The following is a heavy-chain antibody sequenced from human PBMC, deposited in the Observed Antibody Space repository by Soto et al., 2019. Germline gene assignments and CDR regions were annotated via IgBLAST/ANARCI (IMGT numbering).Heavy chain of an antibody. CDR2: IYYSGST. CDR1: GGSISSGGYY. J-gene: IGHJ4*02. D-gene: IGHD5-12*01. Sequence: TLSLTCTVSGGSISSGGYYWSWIRQHPGKGLEWIGYIYYSGSTYYNPSLKSRVTISVDTSKNQFSLKLSSVTAADTAVYYCARVVFRGYDFGPYYFDYRDQGTLVTVSS. V-gene: IGHV4-31*03. CDR3: ARVVFRGYDFGPYYFDY.